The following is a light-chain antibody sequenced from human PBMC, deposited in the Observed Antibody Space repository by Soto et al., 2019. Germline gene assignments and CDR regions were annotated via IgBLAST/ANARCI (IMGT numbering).Light chain of an antibody. CDR3: QQANNFPYT. J-gene: IGKJ2*01. Sequence: DIQMTQSPSSVSASVGDRVTITCRASQGVSSYLAWYQQKPGKAPKLLIYAASSLQSGVPSRFSGRGSGTDFNLTISSVQPEDFATYYCQQANNFPYTFGQGTKLEIK. CDR1: QGVSSY. V-gene: IGKV1-12*01. CDR2: AAS.